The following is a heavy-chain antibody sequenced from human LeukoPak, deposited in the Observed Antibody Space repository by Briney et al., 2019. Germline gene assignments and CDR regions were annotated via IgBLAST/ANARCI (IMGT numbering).Heavy chain of an antibody. D-gene: IGHD1-7*01. V-gene: IGHV1-2*04. CDR2: INPNSGGT. CDR3: ATSGTTESAFDI. Sequence: ASVKVSCKASGYTFTGYYLHWVRQAPGQGPEWMGWINPNSGGTNYAQKFQGWVIVTRDTSISTAYMEVSRLRSDDTAVYYCATSGTTESAFDIWGQGTLVTVSS. CDR1: GYTFTGYY. J-gene: IGHJ3*02.